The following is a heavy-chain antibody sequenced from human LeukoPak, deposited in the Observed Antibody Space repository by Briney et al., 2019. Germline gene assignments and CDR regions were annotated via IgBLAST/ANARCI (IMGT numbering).Heavy chain of an antibody. Sequence: ASVKVSCKASGYTFSGYYIHWVRQAPGQGLEWMGVIKPDSGDTNYAQKSQGRVTMTRDTSITTAYMELNRLTSDDTAVYYCVRDRPHNWFDPWGQGTLVTVSS. CDR2: IKPDSGDT. CDR1: GYTFSGYY. J-gene: IGHJ5*02. CDR3: VRDRPHNWFDP. V-gene: IGHV1-2*02.